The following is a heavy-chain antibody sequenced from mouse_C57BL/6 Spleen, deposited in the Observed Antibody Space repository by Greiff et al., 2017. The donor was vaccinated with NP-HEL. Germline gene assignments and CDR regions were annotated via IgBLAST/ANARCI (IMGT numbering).Heavy chain of an antibody. CDR3: ARGGNYAMDY. V-gene: IGHV3-6*01. Sequence: EVKVEESGPGLVKPSQSLSLTCSVTGYSITSGYYWNWIRQFPGNKLEWMGYISYDGSNNYNPSLKNRISITRDTSKNQFFLKLNSVTTEDTATYYCARGGNYAMDYWGQGTSVTVSS. CDR1: GYSITSGYY. J-gene: IGHJ4*01. CDR2: ISYDGSN.